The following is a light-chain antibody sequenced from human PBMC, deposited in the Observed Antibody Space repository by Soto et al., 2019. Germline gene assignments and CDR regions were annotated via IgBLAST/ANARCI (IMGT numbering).Light chain of an antibody. V-gene: IGKV3-15*01. J-gene: IGKJ2*01. CDR1: QSVSST. CDR3: QQYNNWPPT. Sequence: ELVMTQSPATLSVSPGERATLSCRASQSVSSTLVWYQQKPGQAPRLLIYGASTMATGSPARFSGSGSGTEFTLTISSLQSEDFALYYCQQYNNWPPTFGQGTKLEIK. CDR2: GAS.